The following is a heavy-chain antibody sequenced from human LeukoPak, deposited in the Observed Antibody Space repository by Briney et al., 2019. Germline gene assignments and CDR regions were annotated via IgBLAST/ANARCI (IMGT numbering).Heavy chain of an antibody. D-gene: IGHD6-13*01. J-gene: IGHJ5*02. CDR3: ARVVWQQLVGWFDP. Sequence: ASVKVSCKASGDTFSSYPISWVRQAPGQGLEWMGGIIPIFDTPNYAQKFQGRVTITADKSTSTAYMELSSLRSEDTAVYYCARVVWQQLVGWFDPWGQGTLVTVSS. CDR2: IIPIFDTP. V-gene: IGHV1-69*06. CDR1: GDTFSSYP.